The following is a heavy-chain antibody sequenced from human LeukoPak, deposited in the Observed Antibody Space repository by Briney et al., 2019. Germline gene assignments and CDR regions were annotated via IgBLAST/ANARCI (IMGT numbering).Heavy chain of an antibody. V-gene: IGHV3-53*01. CDR3: ARVGPPYGDQPFDY. J-gene: IGHJ4*02. Sequence: PGGSLRLSCAVSGFSLSDNYMSWVRQAPGKGLKWVSIIYTLDDTFYADSVKGRFTISRDYSKNTLSLQMSSLRVEDTAIYYCARVGPPYGDQPFDYWGQGALVTVSS. CDR2: IYTLDDT. D-gene: IGHD4-17*01. CDR1: GFSLSDNY.